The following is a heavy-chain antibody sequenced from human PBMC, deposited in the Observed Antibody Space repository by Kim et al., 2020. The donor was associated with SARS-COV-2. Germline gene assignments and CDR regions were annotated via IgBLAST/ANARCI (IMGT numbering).Heavy chain of an antibody. D-gene: IGHD4-17*01. Sequence: GGSLRLSCAASGFTFRDYYMSWIRQAPGKGLEWVAYIYTSGRPTYDADSVRGRFTISRDNAKTSVYLQMNSLRPEDTAVYYCARDLAVTTGFDFWGQGTLVTVSS. CDR1: GFTFRDYY. V-gene: IGHV3-11*01. CDR3: ARDLAVTTGFDF. J-gene: IGHJ4*02. CDR2: IYTSGRPT.